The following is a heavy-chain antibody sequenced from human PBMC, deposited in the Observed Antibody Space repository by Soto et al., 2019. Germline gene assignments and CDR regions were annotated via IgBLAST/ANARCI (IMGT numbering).Heavy chain of an antibody. Sequence: GGSLRLSCAASGFTLSNYWMHWVRQAPGKGLVWVSRINSDGSTTNYADSVKGRFTTSRDNAKNTLYLEMNSLRAEDTAVYYCANFYSGSYSTYWGQGTLVTVSS. V-gene: IGHV3-74*01. CDR3: ANFYSGSYSTY. D-gene: IGHD1-26*01. CDR2: INSDGSTT. J-gene: IGHJ4*02. CDR1: GFTLSNYW.